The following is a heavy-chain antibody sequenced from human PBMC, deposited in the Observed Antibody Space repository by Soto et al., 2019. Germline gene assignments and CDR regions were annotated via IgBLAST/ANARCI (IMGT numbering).Heavy chain of an antibody. Sequence: EVQLVESGGGLVQPGGSLRLSCVASGFTLSSYWMSWVRQAPGKGLEWVANIKQDGSAKYYVDSVKGRFTISRDNAKNALARQMNSLRAEDTAVYYCARARIAATGDWFDPWGQGTLVTVSS. CDR3: ARARIAATGDWFDP. CDR1: GFTLSSYW. V-gene: IGHV3-7*01. D-gene: IGHD6-13*01. CDR2: IKQDGSAK. J-gene: IGHJ5*02.